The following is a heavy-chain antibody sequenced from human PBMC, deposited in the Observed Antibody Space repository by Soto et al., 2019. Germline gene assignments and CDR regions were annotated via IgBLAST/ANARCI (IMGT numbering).Heavy chain of an antibody. V-gene: IGHV3-33*01. CDR3: AREEQLGPVHDAFDI. J-gene: IGHJ3*02. D-gene: IGHD6-6*01. CDR2: IWYDGSNK. Sequence: GGSLRLSCAASGFTFSSYGMHWVRQAPGKGLEWVAVIWYDGSNKYYADSVKGRFTTSRDNSKNTLYLQMNSLRAEDTAVYYCAREEQLGPVHDAFDIWGQGTMVTVSS. CDR1: GFTFSSYG.